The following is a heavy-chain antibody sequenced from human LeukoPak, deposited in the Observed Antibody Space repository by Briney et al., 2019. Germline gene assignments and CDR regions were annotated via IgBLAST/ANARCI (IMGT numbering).Heavy chain of an antibody. J-gene: IGHJ4*02. V-gene: IGHV1-18*01. CDR2: ISAYNGNT. CDR1: GYIFTNYG. CDR3: ARAGYSRFVDDLDY. Sequence: ASVKVSCKASGYIFTNYGINWVRQALGQGLEWMGWISAYNGNTKYTQKLQDRVTMTTDSSTSTAYMELKTLRSDDTAVYFCARAGYSRFVDDLDYWGQGTLVIVSS. D-gene: IGHD1-26*01.